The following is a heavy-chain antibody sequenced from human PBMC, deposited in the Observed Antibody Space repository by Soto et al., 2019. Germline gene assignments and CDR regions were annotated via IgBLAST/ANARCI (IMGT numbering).Heavy chain of an antibody. J-gene: IGHJ5*02. CDR2: IYPGDSDT. CDR1: GYSFTSYW. V-gene: IGHV5-51*01. CDR3: ARHGYYDSSGYYYEIPSKGNCFDP. Sequence: GETLKISCKGSGYSFTSYWIGWVRQMPGKGLEWMGIIYPGDSDTRYSPSFQGQVTISADKYISTAYLQWSSLKASDTAMYYCARHGYYDSSGYYYEIPSKGNCFDPWGQGTLVTVYS. D-gene: IGHD3-22*01.